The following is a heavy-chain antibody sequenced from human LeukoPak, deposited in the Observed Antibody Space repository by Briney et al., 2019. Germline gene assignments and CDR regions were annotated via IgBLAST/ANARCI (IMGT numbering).Heavy chain of an antibody. J-gene: IGHJ5*02. CDR1: GYTFTSYD. V-gene: IGHV1-18*01. Sequence: ASVKVSCKASGYTFTSYDISWVRQAPGQGLEWMGWISAYNGNTNYAQKLQGRVTMTTDTSTSTAYMELRSLRSDDTAVYYCARDRDQLLLSWFDPWGQGTLVTVSS. CDR3: ARDRDQLLLSWFDP. CDR2: ISAYNGNT. D-gene: IGHD2-2*01.